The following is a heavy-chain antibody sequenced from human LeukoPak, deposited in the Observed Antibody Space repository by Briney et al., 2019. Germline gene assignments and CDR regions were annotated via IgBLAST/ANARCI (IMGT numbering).Heavy chain of an antibody. CDR2: MNPNSGNT. V-gene: IGHV1-8*03. CDR1: GYTFTSYD. CDR3: ARTYSSGWYFGDAFDI. D-gene: IGHD6-19*01. J-gene: IGHJ3*02. Sequence: ASVKISCKASGYTFTSYDINWVRRATGQGLEWMGWMNPNSGNTGYAQKFQGRVTITRNTSISTAYMELSSLRSEDTAVYYCARTYSSGWYFGDAFDIWGQGTMVTVSS.